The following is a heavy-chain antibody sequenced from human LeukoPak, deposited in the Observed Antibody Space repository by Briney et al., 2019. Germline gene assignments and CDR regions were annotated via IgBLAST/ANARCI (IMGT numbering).Heavy chain of an antibody. V-gene: IGHV1-2*02. CDR3: AKLASGGDY. D-gene: IGHD3-10*01. CDR2: INPNLGDT. J-gene: IGHJ4*02. Sequence: ASVTVSCTASGYTFTCYYMHWVRQAPGQRLEWMGWINPNLGDTNYAQKFQGRVTMTRDTSISTAYMELTRLRSDDTAVYYCAKLASGGDYWGQGTLVTVSS. CDR1: GYTFTCYY.